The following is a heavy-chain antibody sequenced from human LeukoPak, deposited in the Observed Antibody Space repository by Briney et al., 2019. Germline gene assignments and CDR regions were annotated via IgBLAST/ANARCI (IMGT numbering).Heavy chain of an antibody. V-gene: IGHV3-23*01. D-gene: IGHD2-15*01. CDR1: GFTFSSYA. J-gene: IGHJ5*02. CDR2: ISGASGTT. Sequence: GGSLRLSCADSGFTFSSYAMTWVRQAPGKGLEWVSAISGASGTTYYADSVKGRFTISRDNSKNTLYLQMNSLRAEDTAVYYCAKDSGDGSLNWFDPWGQGTLVTVSS. CDR3: AKDSGDGSLNWFDP.